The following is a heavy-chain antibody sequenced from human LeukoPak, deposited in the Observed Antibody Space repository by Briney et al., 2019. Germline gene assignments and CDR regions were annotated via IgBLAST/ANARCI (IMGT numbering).Heavy chain of an antibody. CDR1: GFTFSSYW. CDR3: ARVRISLIRGIITNYGLDV. D-gene: IGHD3-10*01. V-gene: IGHV3-30*03. Sequence: HSGGSLRLSCAASGFTFSSYWMSWVRQAPGKGLEWVAVISNNGNIKYYVDSVKGRFTISRDNSKNTLYLQMNSLRTEDTAVYYCARVRISLIRGIITNYGLDVWGQGTTVTVSS. CDR2: ISNNGNIK. J-gene: IGHJ6*02.